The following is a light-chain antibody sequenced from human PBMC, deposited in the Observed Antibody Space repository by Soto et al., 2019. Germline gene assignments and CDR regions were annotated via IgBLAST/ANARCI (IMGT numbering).Light chain of an antibody. CDR1: SSDIGSYNY. CDR2: GVS. CDR3: SSYTFSSTLVV. V-gene: IGLV2-14*03. Sequence: QSALTQPASVSGSPGQSITISCTGNSSDIGSYNYVSWYQQLPGKVPKLMIYGVSNRPSGVSNRFSGSKSGNTASLTISGLQAEDEADYYCSSYTFSSTLVVFGGGTKLTVL. J-gene: IGLJ2*01.